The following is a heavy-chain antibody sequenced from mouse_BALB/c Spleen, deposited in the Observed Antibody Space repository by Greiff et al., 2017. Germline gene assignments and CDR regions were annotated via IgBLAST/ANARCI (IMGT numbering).Heavy chain of an antibody. D-gene: IGHD2-14*01. J-gene: IGHJ3*01. CDR2: IWSGGST. CDR1: GFSLTSYG. V-gene: IGHV2-2*02. Sequence: VQLQESGPGLVQPSQSLSITCTVSGFSLTSYGVHWVRQSPGKGLEWLGVIWSGGSTDYNAAFISRLSISKDNSKSQVFFKMNSLQANDTAIYYCARRDYRYDAWFAYWGQGTLVTVSA. CDR3: ARRDYRYDAWFAY.